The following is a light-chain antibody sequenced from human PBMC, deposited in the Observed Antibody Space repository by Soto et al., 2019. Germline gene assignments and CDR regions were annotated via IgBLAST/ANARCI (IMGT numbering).Light chain of an antibody. J-gene: IGKJ4*01. V-gene: IGKV4-1*01. CDR3: QQYSNSPLA. CDR1: QNILYSSNNRNY. CDR2: WAS. Sequence: DIVMTQSPDSLAVSLGERATINCKSSQNILYSSNNRNYLAWYQQKPGQPPKLLLYWASTRESGVPDRFSCSGFGTDFTLTISSLQAEDVAVYYCQQYSNSPLAFRGGTKVEIK.